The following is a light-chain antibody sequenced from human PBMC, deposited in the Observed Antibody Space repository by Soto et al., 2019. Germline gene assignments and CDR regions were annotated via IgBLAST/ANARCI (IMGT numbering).Light chain of an antibody. Sequence: DIQMTQSPSTLSASVGDRVTITCRASQSISSWLAWYQQKPGKAPNLLIYAASSLHSGDPSRFSGSGSGTDFTLAISSLQPEDFATYYCHQSYTPWTFGQGTKVDI. CDR2: AAS. CDR1: QSISSW. J-gene: IGKJ1*01. CDR3: HQSYTPWT. V-gene: IGKV1-39*01.